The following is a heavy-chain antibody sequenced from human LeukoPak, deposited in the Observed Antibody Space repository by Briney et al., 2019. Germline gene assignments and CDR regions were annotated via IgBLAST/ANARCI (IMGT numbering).Heavy chain of an antibody. J-gene: IGHJ4*02. D-gene: IGHD6-19*01. CDR3: ARNLGSGWYYDY. V-gene: IGHV4-59*08. CDR1: GGSISSYY. Sequence: SETLSLTCTVSGGSISSYYWSWIRQPPGEGLEWSGYMYYSGSTNYNPSLRSRVTISVDTSKNQFSLKLSSVTAADTAVYYCARNLGSGWYYDYWGQGSLVTVSS. CDR2: MYYSGST.